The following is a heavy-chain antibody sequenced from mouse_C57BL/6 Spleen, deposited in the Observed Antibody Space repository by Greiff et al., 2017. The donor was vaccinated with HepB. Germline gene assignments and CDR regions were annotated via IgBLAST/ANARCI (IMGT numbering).Heavy chain of an antibody. V-gene: IGHV1-18*01. CDR3: AVRGSSGYWYFDV. CDR1: GYTFTDYN. Sequence: VQLQQSGPELVKPGASVKIPCKASGYTFTDYNMDWVKQSPGKSLEWIGDINPNNGGTIYNQKFKGKSTLTVEESSSTAYVELRSRTSEDTAVYYYAVRGSSGYWYFDVWGTGTTVTVSS. J-gene: IGHJ1*03. D-gene: IGHD1-1*01. CDR2: INPNNGGT.